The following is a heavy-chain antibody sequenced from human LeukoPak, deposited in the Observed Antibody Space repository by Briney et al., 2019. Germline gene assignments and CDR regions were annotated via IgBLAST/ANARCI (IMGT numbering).Heavy chain of an antibody. CDR2: IYYSGST. V-gene: IGHV4-59*01. CDR3: ARGSTYYDFWSGYSPDAFDI. CDR1: GGSISSYY. J-gene: IGHJ3*02. Sequence: PSETLSLTCTVSGGSISSYYWSWIRQPPGKGLEWIGYIYYSGSTNYNPSLKSRVTISVDTSKNQLSLKLSSVTAADTAVYYCARGSTYYDFWSGYSPDAFDIWGQGTMVTVSS. D-gene: IGHD3-3*01.